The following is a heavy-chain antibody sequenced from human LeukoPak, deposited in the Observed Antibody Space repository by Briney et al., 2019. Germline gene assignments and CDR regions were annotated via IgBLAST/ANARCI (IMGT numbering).Heavy chain of an antibody. D-gene: IGHD5-24*01. V-gene: IGHV4-4*08. J-gene: IGHJ4*02. CDR3: ARAGGIDGYNLPDY. CDR2: IYISGST. CDR1: GGSISNNY. Sequence: SETLSLTCTVSGGSISNNYWSWIRQPPGKGLEWIGYIYISGSTNYNPSLKSRVTISVDTSKNQFSLKLSSVTAADTAVYYCARAGGIDGYNLPDYWGQGTLVTVSS.